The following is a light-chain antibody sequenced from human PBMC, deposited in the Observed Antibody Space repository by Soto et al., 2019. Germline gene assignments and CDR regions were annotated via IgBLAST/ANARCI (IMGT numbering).Light chain of an antibody. CDR1: SSNIGAGFD. Sequence: QSVLTQPPSVSGAPGQRVTISCTGSSSNIGAGFDVHWYQLLPGTAPKLLFYTNGNRPSGVPDRFSGSKSGTSASLAITGLQAEDEADYYCQSYDSSLSGVVFVGGTKVTVL. CDR2: TNG. J-gene: IGLJ2*01. V-gene: IGLV1-40*01. CDR3: QSYDSSLSGVV.